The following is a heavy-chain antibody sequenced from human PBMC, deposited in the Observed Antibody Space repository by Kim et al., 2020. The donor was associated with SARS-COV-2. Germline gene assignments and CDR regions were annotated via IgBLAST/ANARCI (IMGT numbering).Heavy chain of an antibody. CDR1: GFTFSDYA. CDR2: INTNGSSK. J-gene: IGHJ4*02. CDR3: ARIFTEHFEF. Sequence: GGSLRLSCAATGFTFSDYAMNWVRQAPGKGLEWVSTINTNGSSKHYADSVKGRFTISRDNSKNTLYLQMNSLRGEDTAVYYCARIFTEHFEFWGQGTLVT. V-gene: IGHV3-23*01. D-gene: IGHD1-1*01.